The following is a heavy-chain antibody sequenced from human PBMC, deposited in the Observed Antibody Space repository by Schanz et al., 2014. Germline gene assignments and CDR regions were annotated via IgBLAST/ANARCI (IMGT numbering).Heavy chain of an antibody. Sequence: VQLVESGGGFVQPGGSLRLSCAASGFTFSDSWMHWVRQAPGKGLVWVAVIWFDGNNKFYADSVKGRFTISRDNSKNTLYLQMNSLRAEDSAVYYCAKVGPYSGSLGAFDIWGQGTMVTVSS. CDR2: IWFDGNNK. D-gene: IGHD1-26*01. J-gene: IGHJ3*02. CDR1: GFTFSDSW. CDR3: AKVGPYSGSLGAFDI. V-gene: IGHV3-33*06.